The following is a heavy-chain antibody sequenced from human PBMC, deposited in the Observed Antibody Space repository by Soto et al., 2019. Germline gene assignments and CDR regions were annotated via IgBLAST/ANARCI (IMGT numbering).Heavy chain of an antibody. V-gene: IGHV4-31*03. D-gene: IGHD6-6*01. J-gene: IGHJ5*02. CDR3: ARGDGSSFVAHWFDP. Sequence: SETLSLTCTVSGGSISSGGYYWSWIRQHPGKGLEWIGYIYYSGSTYYNPTLKSRVTISVDTSKNQFSLKLSSVTAAATAVYYCARGDGSSFVAHWFDPWGQGTLVTVSS. CDR2: IYYSGST. CDR1: GGSISSGGYY.